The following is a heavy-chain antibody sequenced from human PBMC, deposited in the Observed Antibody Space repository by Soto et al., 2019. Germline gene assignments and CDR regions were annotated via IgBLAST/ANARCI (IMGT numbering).Heavy chain of an antibody. Sequence: QVQLQQSGSGLVKPSQTLSLTCVMSGDGFSSSSVAWNWFRQSPSRGLEWLGRTLYRSKWYREYAVSVQSRITINPDASTNPFSLQLNSVRPEDTALYYCARGINTAFDIWGQGTLVTVSS. CDR3: ARGINTAFDI. J-gene: IGHJ4*02. D-gene: IGHD2-15*01. CDR2: TLYRSKWYR. V-gene: IGHV6-1*01. CDR1: GDGFSSSSVA.